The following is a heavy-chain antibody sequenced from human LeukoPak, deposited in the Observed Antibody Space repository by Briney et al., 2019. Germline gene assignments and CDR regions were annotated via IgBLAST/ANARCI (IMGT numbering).Heavy chain of an antibody. CDR1: GGSISSSSYY. D-gene: IGHD4-23*01. V-gene: IGHV4-61*01. J-gene: IGHJ4*02. Sequence: SETLSLTCTVSGGSISSSSYYWSWIRQPPGKGLEWIGYIYYSGSTNYNPPLKSRVTISIDTSKNQFSLNLNSVTAADTAVYYCARGVTTVEYWGQGTLVAVSS. CDR3: ARGVTTVEY. CDR2: IYYSGST.